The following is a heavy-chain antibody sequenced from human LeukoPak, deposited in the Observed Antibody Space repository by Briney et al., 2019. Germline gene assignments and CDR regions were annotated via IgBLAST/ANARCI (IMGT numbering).Heavy chain of an antibody. CDR3: ARDRGNGYNPIPFDY. Sequence: ASVKVSCEASGYTFTSYGISWVRQALGQGLEWMGWISAYNGNTNYAQKLQGRVTMTTDTSTSTAYMELRSLRSDDTAVYYCARDRGNGYNPIPFDYWGQGTLVTVSS. D-gene: IGHD5-24*01. V-gene: IGHV1-18*01. CDR2: ISAYNGNT. J-gene: IGHJ4*02. CDR1: GYTFTSYG.